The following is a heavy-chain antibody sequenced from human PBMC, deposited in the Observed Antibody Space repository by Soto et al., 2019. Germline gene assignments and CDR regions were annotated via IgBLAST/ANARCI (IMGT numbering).Heavy chain of an antibody. V-gene: IGHV3-74*01. CDR3: TRGPRVSSTGTGAH. D-gene: IGHD1-1*01. CDR2: ISDDGSTT. J-gene: IGHJ4*02. CDR1: GFTFSAYW. Sequence: EGSLRLSCEVSGFTFSAYWMHWVRHVQGKGLIWVSRISDDGSTTTYANSVKGRLTISRDNAKNTHYLQMNSLRADDTGMYYCTRGPRVSSTGTGAHWGQGTLVTVSS.